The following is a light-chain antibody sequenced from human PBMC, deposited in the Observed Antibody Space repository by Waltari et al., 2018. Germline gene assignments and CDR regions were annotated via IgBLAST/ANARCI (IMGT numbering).Light chain of an antibody. CDR2: VNSDGSH. CDR3: QTGGHGTWV. Sequence: QLVVTQSPSASASLGASVKLTCTLSSGHSRNIIAWLQQQPEKGPRYLRKVNSDGSHRRGDEIPDRFSGSSSGAERHLTISSLQAEDEADYYCQTGGHGTWVFGGGTKLTVL. J-gene: IGLJ3*02. V-gene: IGLV4-69*01. CDR1: SGHSRNI.